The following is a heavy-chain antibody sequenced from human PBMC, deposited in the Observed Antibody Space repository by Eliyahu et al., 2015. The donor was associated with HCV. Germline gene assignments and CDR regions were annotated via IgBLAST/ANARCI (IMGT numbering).Heavy chain of an antibody. V-gene: IGHV3-11*06. CDR3: ARVVGVGFGELYFDY. Sequence: QVQLVESGGGLVKPGGSLXLSCAASGFXFXXYYMSWIRQAPGKGLEWVSYISSSSSYTNYADSVKXRFTISRDNAKNSLYLQMNSLRAEDTAVYYCARVVGVGFGELYFDYWGQGTLVTVSS. J-gene: IGHJ4*02. D-gene: IGHD3-10*01. CDR1: GFXFXXYY. CDR2: ISSSSSYT.